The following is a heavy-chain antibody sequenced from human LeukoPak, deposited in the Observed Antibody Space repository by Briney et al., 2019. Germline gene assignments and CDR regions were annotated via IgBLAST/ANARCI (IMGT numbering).Heavy chain of an antibody. CDR1: GFTFSSYS. Sequence: GGSLRLSCAASGFTFSSYSMNWIRQAPGKGLEWVSSISSSTSYIHYADSVKGRFTISKDSAKNSLYLQMNSLRAEDTAVYYCARAGGSTVSHSDYWGQGTLVTVSS. D-gene: IGHD4-17*01. CDR2: ISSSTSYI. CDR3: ARAGGSTVSHSDY. J-gene: IGHJ4*02. V-gene: IGHV3-21*01.